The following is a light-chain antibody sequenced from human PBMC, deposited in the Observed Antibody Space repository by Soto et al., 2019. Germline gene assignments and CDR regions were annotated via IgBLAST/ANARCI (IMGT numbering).Light chain of an antibody. CDR3: QQYNNWLIT. CDR1: QSVSSN. Sequence: EIVMTQSPATLSASPGERATLSCRASQSVSSNLAWYQQKPGQALRLLIYGASTRATGIPARFSGSGSGTEFTLTISSLQSEDFAVYYCQQYNNWLITFGQGTRLEIK. CDR2: GAS. V-gene: IGKV3-15*01. J-gene: IGKJ5*01.